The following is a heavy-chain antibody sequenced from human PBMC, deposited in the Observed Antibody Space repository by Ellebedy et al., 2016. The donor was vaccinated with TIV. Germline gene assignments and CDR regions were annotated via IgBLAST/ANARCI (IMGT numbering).Heavy chain of an antibody. CDR2: ISGSGDST. CDR1: GFTFTIYA. CDR3: IFKGMSARLY. J-gene: IGHJ1*01. D-gene: IGHD6-6*01. Sequence: PGGSLRLSCAASGFTFTIYAMSWVRQAPGKGLEWVSLISGSGDSTYYADSVKGRFTVSRDNSKNTLFLQVNSLRAEDTAVYYCIFKGMSARLYWGQGTLGTVSS. V-gene: IGHV3-23*01.